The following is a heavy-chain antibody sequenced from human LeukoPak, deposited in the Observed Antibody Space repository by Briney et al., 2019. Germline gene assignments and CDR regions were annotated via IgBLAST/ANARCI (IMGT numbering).Heavy chain of an antibody. CDR1: GFTFDDYG. Sequence: GGSLRLSCAASGFTFDDYGMSWVRQAPGKGLEWVSGINWNGGSTGYADSVKGRFTISRDNSKNTLYLQMNSLRAEDTAVYYCARTAAAYYYGSGSYNWFDPWGQGTLVTVSS. D-gene: IGHD3-10*01. J-gene: IGHJ5*02. CDR3: ARTAAAYYYGSGSYNWFDP. CDR2: INWNGGST. V-gene: IGHV3-20*04.